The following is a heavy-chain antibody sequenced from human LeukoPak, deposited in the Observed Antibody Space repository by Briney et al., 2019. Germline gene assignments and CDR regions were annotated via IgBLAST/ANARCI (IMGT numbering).Heavy chain of an antibody. Sequence: GGSLRLSCAASGFTFNSYSLSWVRQAPGKGLEWVSSISSDGDYIYYADSLKGRFTISRGNAKNSLYLQMNNLRAEDTAVYYCARGPATRVYYFDYWGQGTLVTVSS. CDR3: ARGPATRVYYFDY. CDR2: ISSDGDYI. D-gene: IGHD1-26*01. J-gene: IGHJ4*02. CDR1: GFTFNSYS. V-gene: IGHV3-21*01.